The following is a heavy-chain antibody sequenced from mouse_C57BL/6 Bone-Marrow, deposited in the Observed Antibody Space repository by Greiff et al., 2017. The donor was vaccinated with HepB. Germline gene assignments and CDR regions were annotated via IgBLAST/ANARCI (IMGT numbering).Heavy chain of an antibody. CDR1: GYTFTSYW. V-gene: IGHV1-55*01. CDR2: IYPGSGST. Sequence: QVQLQQPGAELVMPGASVKLSCKASGYTFTSYWITWVKQRPGQGLEWIGDIYPGSGSTNYNEKFKSKATLTVDTSSSTAYMQLSSLTSEDSAVYYCARGDGLYDYVHWYFDVWGTGTTVTVSS. J-gene: IGHJ1*03. CDR3: ARGDGLYDYVHWYFDV. D-gene: IGHD2-4*01.